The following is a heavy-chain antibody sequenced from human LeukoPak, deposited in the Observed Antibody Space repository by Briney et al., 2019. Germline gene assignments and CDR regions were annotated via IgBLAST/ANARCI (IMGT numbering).Heavy chain of an antibody. CDR2: ISSSSSSI. CDR1: GFTFNNYA. CDR3: ARDYYDSSGYYYGGY. V-gene: IGHV3-48*01. D-gene: IGHD3-22*01. J-gene: IGHJ4*02. Sequence: GGSLRLSCAASGFTFNNYAMRWVRQAPGKGLEWVSYISSSSSSIHYADSVKGRFTISRDDAKNSLYLQMNSLRAEDTAVYYCARDYYDSSGYYYGGYWGQGTLVTVSS.